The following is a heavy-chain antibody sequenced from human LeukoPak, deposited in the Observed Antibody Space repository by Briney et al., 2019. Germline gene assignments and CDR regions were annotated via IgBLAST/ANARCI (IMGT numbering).Heavy chain of an antibody. CDR2: IYYSGST. CDR3: ARRSYSNYASYFDY. J-gene: IGHJ4*02. V-gene: IGHV4-59*08. Sequence: SETLSLTCTVSGGSISSYYWSWIRQPPGKGLEWLGYIYYSGSTNYNPSLKSRVTISVDTSKNQFSLKLSSVTAADTAVYYCARRSYSNYASYFDYWGQGTLVTVSS. CDR1: GGSISSYY. D-gene: IGHD4-11*01.